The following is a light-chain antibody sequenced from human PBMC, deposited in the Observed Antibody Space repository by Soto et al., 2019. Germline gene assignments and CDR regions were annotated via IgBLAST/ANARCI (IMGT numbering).Light chain of an antibody. CDR2: ANS. J-gene: IGLJ1*01. Sequence: QSVLTQPPSVSGAPGQRVTISCAGSSSNIGAAYDVNWYQQVPGTAPKLLIYANSNRPSGVPDRFSGSKSGTSASLAITGLQAADEADYYCQSHDSSLSGSYVFGPGTKLTVL. V-gene: IGLV1-40*01. CDR1: SSNIGAAYD. CDR3: QSHDSSLSGSYV.